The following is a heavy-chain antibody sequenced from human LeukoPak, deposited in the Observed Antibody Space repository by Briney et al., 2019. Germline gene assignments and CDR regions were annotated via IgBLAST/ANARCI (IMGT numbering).Heavy chain of an antibody. D-gene: IGHD3-10*01. CDR2: IWYDGSNK. CDR1: GFTFSSYG. J-gene: IGHJ6*02. V-gene: IGHV3-33*01. Sequence: GRSLRLSCAASGFTFSSYGMHWARQAPGKGLEWVAVIWYDGSNKYYADSVKGRFTISRDNSKNTLYLQMNSLRAEDTAVYYCARDLSLLDVWGQGTTVTVSS. CDR3: ARDLSLLDV.